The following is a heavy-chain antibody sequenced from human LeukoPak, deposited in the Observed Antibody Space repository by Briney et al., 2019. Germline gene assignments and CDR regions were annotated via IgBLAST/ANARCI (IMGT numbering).Heavy chain of an antibody. Sequence: SETLSLTCTVSGGSISSSSYYWGWIRQPPGEGLEWIGSIYYSGSTYYNPSLKSRVTMSVDTSKNQFSLKLSSVTAADTAVYYCAREGYRQQLTYYYYYMDVWGKGTTVTISS. CDR1: GGSISSSSYY. CDR3: AREGYRQQLTYYYYYMDV. CDR2: IYYSGST. V-gene: IGHV4-39*07. D-gene: IGHD6-13*01. J-gene: IGHJ6*03.